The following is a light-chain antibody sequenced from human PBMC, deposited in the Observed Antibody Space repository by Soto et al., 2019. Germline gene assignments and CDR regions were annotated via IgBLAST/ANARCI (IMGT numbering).Light chain of an antibody. J-gene: IGKJ1*01. CDR2: GAA. CDR3: QQYHNWPA. CDR1: QSVFSS. Sequence: EIAMTQSPATLSVSPGDRATLSCRASQSVFSSLAWYQQKPGQAPRLLIYGAATRATGIPARFSGSGSGTEFTLTISSLQSEDFAVYYCQQYHNWPAFGQGTKVEIK. V-gene: IGKV3-15*01.